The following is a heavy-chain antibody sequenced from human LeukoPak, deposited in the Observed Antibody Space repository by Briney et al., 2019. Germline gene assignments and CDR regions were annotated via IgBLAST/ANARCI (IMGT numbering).Heavy chain of an antibody. CDR2: IRYDGSNK. CDR3: AKDSASEYSGGLHFDY. V-gene: IGHV3-30*02. J-gene: IGHJ4*02. Sequence: GGSLRLSCAASGFTFSSYGMHWVRQAPGKGLEWVAFIRYDGSNKYYADSVKGRFTISRDNSKNTLYLQVNSLRAEDTAVYYCAKDSASEYSGGLHFDYWGQGTLVTVSS. D-gene: IGHD6-25*01. CDR1: GFTFSSYG.